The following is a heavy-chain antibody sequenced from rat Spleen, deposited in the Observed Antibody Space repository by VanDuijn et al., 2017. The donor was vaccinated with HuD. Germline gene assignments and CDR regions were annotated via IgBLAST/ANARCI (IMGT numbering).Heavy chain of an antibody. CDR1: GFTFSNFG. Sequence: EVQLVESGGGLVQPGGSLKLSCVASGFTFSNFGMAWVRQAPGMGLEWIASISNARGITYYPDSVKGRFTLSRDNAKSTLYLQMGSLRSEDTATYYCARSGEDGYTYYWYFDLWGPGTMVTVSS. D-gene: IGHD1-6*01. CDR2: ISNARGIT. V-gene: IGHV5S13*01. J-gene: IGHJ1*01. CDR3: ARSGEDGYTYYWYFDL.